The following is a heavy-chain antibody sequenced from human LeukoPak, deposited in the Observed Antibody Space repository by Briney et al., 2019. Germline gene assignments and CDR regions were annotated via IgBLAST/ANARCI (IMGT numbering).Heavy chain of an antibody. V-gene: IGHV4-30-4*01. CDR2: IYYSGST. Sequence: SQTLSLTCTVSGGSISSGDYYWSWIRQPPGKGLEWIGYIYYSGSTYYNPSLKSRVTISVDTSKNQFSLKLSSVTAADTAVYYCARAWYSYGSNFDYWGQGTLVTVSS. CDR1: GGSISSGDYY. J-gene: IGHJ4*02. CDR3: ARAWYSYGSNFDY. D-gene: IGHD5-18*01.